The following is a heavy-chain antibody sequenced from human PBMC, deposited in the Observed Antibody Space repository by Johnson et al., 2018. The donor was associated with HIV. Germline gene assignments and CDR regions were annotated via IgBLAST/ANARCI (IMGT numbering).Heavy chain of an antibody. CDR1: GFTFSSYA. Sequence: EVQLVESGGGLVKPGGSLRLSCAASGFTFSSYAMHWVRQAPGKGLEYVSAISSNGGSTYYANSVKGRFTISRDNSKNTLYLQMNSLRAEDTAVYYCASAWGELDDAFDIWGQGTMVTVSS. V-gene: IGHV3-64*01. D-gene: IGHD1-26*01. J-gene: IGHJ3*02. CDR3: ASAWGELDDAFDI. CDR2: ISSNGGST.